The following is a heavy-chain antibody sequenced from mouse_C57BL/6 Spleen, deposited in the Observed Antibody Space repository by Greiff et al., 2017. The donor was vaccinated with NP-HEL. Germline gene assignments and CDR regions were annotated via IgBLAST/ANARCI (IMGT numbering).Heavy chain of an antibody. V-gene: IGHV5-17*01. J-gene: IGHJ1*03. CDR2: ISSGSSTI. CDR1: GFTFSDYG. D-gene: IGHD2-2*01. CDR3: ARSRGYDGWYFDV. Sequence: EVMLVESGGGLVKPGGSLKLSCAASGFTFSDYGMHWVRQAPEKGLEWVAYISSGSSTIYYADTVKGRFTISRDNAKNTLFLQMTSLRSEDTAMYYCARSRGYDGWYFDVWGTGTTVTVSS.